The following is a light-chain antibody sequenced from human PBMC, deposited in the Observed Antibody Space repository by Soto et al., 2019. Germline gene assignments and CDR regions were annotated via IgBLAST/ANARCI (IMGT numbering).Light chain of an antibody. CDR1: QGIRND. CDR3: QQANSFPLT. V-gene: IGKV1-17*01. J-gene: IGKJ4*01. Sequence: DIQMTQSPSSLSASVGDRFTIXXRASQGIRNDLGWYQQKPGKAPKXVIYAASSLQSGVPSRFSGSGAGTDFTLTISSLQPEDFAIYYCQQANSFPLTFGGGTKVDIK. CDR2: AAS.